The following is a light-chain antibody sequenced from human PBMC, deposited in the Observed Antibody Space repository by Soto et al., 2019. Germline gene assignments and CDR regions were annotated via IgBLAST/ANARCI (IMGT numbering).Light chain of an antibody. V-gene: IGKV1D-12*01. CDR2: GAS. J-gene: IGKJ3*01. Sequence: DIQMTQSPSSVSASVGDSVTITCRASESVSRWLVWFQQKPGKAPKLLIYGASSLQTGVPARFSGSGSGTDFTLTSSSLQPEDVATYYCQQANSFPFTFGPGTKVDVK. CDR3: QQANSFPFT. CDR1: ESVSRW.